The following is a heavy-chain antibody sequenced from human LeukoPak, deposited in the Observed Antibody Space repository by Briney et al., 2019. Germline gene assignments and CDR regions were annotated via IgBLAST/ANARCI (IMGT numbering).Heavy chain of an antibody. D-gene: IGHD6-19*01. Sequence: GALVKVSCKASGYTFTSYAMHWVRQAPGQRLEWMGWINAGNGNTKYSQKFQGRVTITRDTSASTAYMELSSLRSEDTAVYYCAGQVRRQWQQFDYWGQGTLVTVSS. CDR3: AGQVRRQWQQFDY. V-gene: IGHV1-3*01. CDR2: INAGNGNT. CDR1: GYTFTSYA. J-gene: IGHJ4*02.